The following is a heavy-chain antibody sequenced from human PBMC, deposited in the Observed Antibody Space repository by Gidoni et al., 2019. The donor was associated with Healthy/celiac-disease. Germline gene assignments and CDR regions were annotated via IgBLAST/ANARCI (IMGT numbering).Heavy chain of an antibody. Sequence: EVQLVESGGGLVQPGGSLKLSCAASGFTFSGSAMHWVRQASGKGLEWVGRIRSKANSYATAYAASVKGRFTISRDDSKNTAYLQMNSLKTEDTAVYYCTRGGTFDPWGQGTLVTVSS. CDR2: IRSKANSYAT. CDR1: GFTFSGSA. V-gene: IGHV3-73*01. D-gene: IGHD3-16*01. CDR3: TRGGTFDP. J-gene: IGHJ5*02.